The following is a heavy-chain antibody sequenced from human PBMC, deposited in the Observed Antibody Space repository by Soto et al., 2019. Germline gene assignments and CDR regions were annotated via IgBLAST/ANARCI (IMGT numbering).Heavy chain of an antibody. CDR3: ARVGSSSWYFDSGNWFDP. CDR2: INPNSGGT. V-gene: IGHV1-2*04. J-gene: IGHJ5*02. CDR1: GYTFTGYY. D-gene: IGHD6-13*01. Sequence: QVQLVQSGAEVKKPGASVKVSCKASGYTFTGYYMHWVRQAPGQGLEWMGWINPNSGGTNYAQKFQGCVTITRDTPISPAYMELSRLRSDDTAVYYCARVGSSSWYFDSGNWFDPWGQGTLVTVSS.